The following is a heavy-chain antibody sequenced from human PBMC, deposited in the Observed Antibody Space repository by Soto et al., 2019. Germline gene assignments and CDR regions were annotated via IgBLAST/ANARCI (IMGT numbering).Heavy chain of an antibody. CDR3: ARDVSGDTPYYYYYGMDV. CDR1: GFTFSSYS. D-gene: IGHD2-2*02. V-gene: IGHV3-21*01. J-gene: IGHJ6*02. Sequence: EVQLVVSGGGLVKPGGSLRLSCAASGFTFSSYSMNWVRQAPGKGLEWVSSISSSSSYIYYADSVKGRFTISRDNAKNSLYLQMNSLRAEDTAVYYCARDVSGDTPYYYYYGMDVWGQGTTVTVSS. CDR2: ISSSSSYI.